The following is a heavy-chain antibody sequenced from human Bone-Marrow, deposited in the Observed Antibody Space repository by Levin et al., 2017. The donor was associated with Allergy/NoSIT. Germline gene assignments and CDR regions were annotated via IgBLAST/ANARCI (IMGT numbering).Heavy chain of an antibody. CDR3: ATGSINTKCRGCYLDY. V-gene: IGHV1-2*02. J-gene: IGHJ4*02. CDR2: INPNNGGT. CDR1: GYTFVSYY. Sequence: ASVKVSCKSSGYTFVSYYIHWVRQAPGQGLEWMGWINPNNGGTNYAENFQGRVTITSAKSISTTYLQLNSLISDDTAVYYCATGSINTKCRGCYLDYWGQGSLVTVSS. D-gene: IGHD3-22*01.